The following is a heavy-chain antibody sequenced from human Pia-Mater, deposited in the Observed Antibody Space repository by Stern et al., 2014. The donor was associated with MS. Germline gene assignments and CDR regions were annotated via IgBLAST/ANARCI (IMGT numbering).Heavy chain of an antibody. D-gene: IGHD6-13*01. CDR1: GFTFSSYS. CDR3: ARDSSSWYGVDY. V-gene: IGHV3-21*01. J-gene: IGHJ4*02. Sequence: EDQLVESGGGLVKPGGSLRLSCAASGFTFSSYSMNWVRQAPGKGLEWVSSISSSRSYIYYADSGKGRFTISRDNAKNSLYLQMNSLRAEDTAVYYCARDSSSWYGVDYWGQGTLVTVSS. CDR2: ISSSRSYI.